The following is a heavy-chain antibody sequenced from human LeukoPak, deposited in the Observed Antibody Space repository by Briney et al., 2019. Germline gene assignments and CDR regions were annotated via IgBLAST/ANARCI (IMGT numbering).Heavy chain of an antibody. CDR2: ISGSGGST. J-gene: IGHJ6*02. D-gene: IGHD6-19*01. CDR1: GFTFTSYA. CDR3: AKPSVAGGYYYYGMDV. V-gene: IGHV3-23*01. Sequence: GGSLRLSCAASGFTFTSYAMSWVRKAPGKGLEWASAISGSGGSTYYADSVKGRFTISRDNSKNTLYLQMNSLRAEDTAVYYCAKPSVAGGYYYYGMDVWGQGTTVTVSS.